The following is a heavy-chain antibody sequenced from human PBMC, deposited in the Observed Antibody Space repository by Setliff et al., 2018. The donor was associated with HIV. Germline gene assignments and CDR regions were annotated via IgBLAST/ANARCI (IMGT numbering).Heavy chain of an antibody. V-gene: IGHV1-46*01. CDR1: GYSFTNHY. D-gene: IGHD5-12*01. Sequence: GASVKVSCKPSGYSFTNHYMHWVRQAPGQGLEWMGVIHPTGGSTRNTQKFQGRVAMTRDTSTSTVYMELSSLRSEDTAVYYCASAGAWQRNALDIWGQGTMVTVSS. CDR2: IHPTGGST. J-gene: IGHJ3*02. CDR3: ASAGAWQRNALDI.